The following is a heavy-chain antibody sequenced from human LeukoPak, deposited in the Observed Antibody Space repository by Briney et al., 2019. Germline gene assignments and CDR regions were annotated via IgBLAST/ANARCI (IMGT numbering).Heavy chain of an antibody. V-gene: IGHV4-34*01. CDR2: INHSGST. D-gene: IGHD3-22*01. CDR1: GGSFSGYY. Sequence: SETLSLTCAVYGGSFSGYYWSWIRQPPGKGLEWIGEINHSGSTNYNPSLKSRVTISVDTSKNQFSLKLSSVTAADTAVYYCARASEYYYDSSGYSPYYFDYWGQGTLVTVSS. J-gene: IGHJ4*02. CDR3: ARASEYYYDSSGYSPYYFDY.